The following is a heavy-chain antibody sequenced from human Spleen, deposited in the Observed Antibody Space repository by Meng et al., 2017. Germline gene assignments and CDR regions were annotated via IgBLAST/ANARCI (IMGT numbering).Heavy chain of an antibody. Sequence: LSLTCAASGFTFSRYWIHWVRQDPGKGLEWVASINLDGSEKYYVDSVKGRFTISRDNAKNSLYLQMNSLRVEDTAVYYCARDGAMFLDYWGQGTVVTVSS. V-gene: IGHV3-7*01. CDR2: INLDGSEK. J-gene: IGHJ4*02. CDR1: GFTFSRYW. D-gene: IGHD3-10*02. CDR3: ARDGAMFLDY.